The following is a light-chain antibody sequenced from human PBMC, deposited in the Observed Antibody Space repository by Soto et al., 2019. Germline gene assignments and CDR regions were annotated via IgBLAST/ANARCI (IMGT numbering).Light chain of an antibody. J-gene: IGKJ5*01. CDR3: MQSTHLPNT. V-gene: IGKV2D-29*01. CDR1: QSLLNSDGETY. Sequence: DIVMTQTPLSLAVTPGQPASMSCKSSQSLLNSDGETYLHWYVQKAGQPPQLLIYKVSNRFSGVSGRFSGSASGTDFRLTISRVEAEDFGVYYCMQSTHLPNTFGQGTRLEIK. CDR2: KVS.